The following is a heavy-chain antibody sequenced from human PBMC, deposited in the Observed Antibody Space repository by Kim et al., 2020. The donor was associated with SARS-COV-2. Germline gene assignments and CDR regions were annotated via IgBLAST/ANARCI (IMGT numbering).Heavy chain of an antibody. V-gene: IGHV3-33*06. J-gene: IGHJ6*02. CDR3: AKDHLTGKPFYGMDV. CDR2: IWYDGSNK. CDR1: GFTFSSYA. D-gene: IGHD3-3*02. Sequence: GGSLRLSCAASGFTFSSYAMHWVRQAPGKGLEWVAVIWYDGSNKYYADSVKGRFTISRDNSKNTLYLQMNSLRAEDTAVYYCAKDHLTGKPFYGMDVWGQGTTVTVSS.